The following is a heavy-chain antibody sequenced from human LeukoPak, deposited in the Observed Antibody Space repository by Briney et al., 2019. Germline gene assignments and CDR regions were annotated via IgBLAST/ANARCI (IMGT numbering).Heavy chain of an antibody. CDR3: ARDYVSGSFYNGRFDY. Sequence: ASVKVSCKASGGTFSSYAISWVRQAPGQGLEWMGWINPNSGGTRYAQNFQGRVTMTRDTSISTAYMELSRLRSDDTAVYYCARDYVSGSFYNGRFDYWGQGTLVTVSS. D-gene: IGHD3-10*01. V-gene: IGHV1-2*02. CDR2: INPNSGGT. J-gene: IGHJ4*02. CDR1: GGTFSSYA.